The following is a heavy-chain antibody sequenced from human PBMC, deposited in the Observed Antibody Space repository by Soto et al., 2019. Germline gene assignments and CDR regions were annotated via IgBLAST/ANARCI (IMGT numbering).Heavy chain of an antibody. D-gene: IGHD1-20*01. CDR3: ATSQKGYNWNYFDH. J-gene: IGHJ4*02. Sequence: PSETLSLTCIVSGGSITSYHWSWIRQFPGKGPEWIGSVFYTGFTSYNPSLESRVSVSVDTSKSQFSLKLSAVTAADTAVYYCATSQKGYNWNYFDHWGQGALVTVSS. V-gene: IGHV4-59*04. CDR1: GGSITSYH. CDR2: VFYTGFT.